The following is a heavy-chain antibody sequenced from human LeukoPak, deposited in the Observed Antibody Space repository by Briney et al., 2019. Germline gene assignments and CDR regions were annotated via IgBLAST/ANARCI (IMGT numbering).Heavy chain of an antibody. CDR1: GDSVSSNSAA. D-gene: IGHD2-8*01. CDR3: GRSYRSNGACYSVDY. J-gene: IGHJ4*02. Sequence: SQTLSLTCAISGDSVSSNSAAWNWIRQSPSRGLEWLGRAYYRSKWYSDYAVSVRSRITINPDTSKNQFSLQLNSVTPEDTAVYYCGRSYRSNGACYSVDYWGQGTLVTVSS. CDR2: AYYRSKWYS. V-gene: IGHV6-1*01.